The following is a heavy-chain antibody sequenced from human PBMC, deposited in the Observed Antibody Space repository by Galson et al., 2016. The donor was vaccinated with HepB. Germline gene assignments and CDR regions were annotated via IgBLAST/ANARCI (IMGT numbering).Heavy chain of an antibody. J-gene: IGHJ4*02. CDR3: ASSGGFGSGTYYVY. Sequence: SLRLSCAASGFTFSTYAMHWVRQAPGKGLEWVAVIWYDGSKKKYADAVKGRFTISRDNSKHTLYLQMNSLRAEDTAVYYCASSGGFGSGTYYVYWGQGTLVTVSS. V-gene: IGHV3-33*01. D-gene: IGHD3-10*01. CDR1: GFTFSTYA. CDR2: IWYDGSKK.